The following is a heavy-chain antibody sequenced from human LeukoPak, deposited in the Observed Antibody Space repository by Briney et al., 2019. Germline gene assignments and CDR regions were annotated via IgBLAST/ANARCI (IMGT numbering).Heavy chain of an antibody. V-gene: IGHV1-18*01. CDR1: GYTFTSYG. Sequence: GASVKVSCKASGYTFTSYGISWGRQAPGQGLEGMGWISAYNGKTNYAQKLQGRVTMTTDTSTSTAYMELRSLRSDDTAVYYCARDRRGGYSYGSFDYWGQGTLVTVSS. J-gene: IGHJ4*02. D-gene: IGHD5-18*01. CDR2: ISAYNGKT. CDR3: ARDRRGGYSYGSFDY.